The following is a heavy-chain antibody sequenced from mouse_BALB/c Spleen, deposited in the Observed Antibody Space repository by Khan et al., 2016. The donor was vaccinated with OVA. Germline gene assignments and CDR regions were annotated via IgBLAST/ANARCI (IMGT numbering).Heavy chain of an antibody. CDR2: ISSGDTT. J-gene: IGHJ3*01. D-gene: IGHD2-13*01. CDR1: GFTFSNYG. Sequence: EVKLVESGGGLVKPGGSLKLSCAASGFTFSNYGVSWVRQTPEKRLEWVASISSGDTTYYPDSVKGRFTISRDNARNILYLQMSSLRSEDTAMYYCASDYWFAYWGQGTLVTVSA. CDR3: ASDYWFAY. V-gene: IGHV5-6-5*01.